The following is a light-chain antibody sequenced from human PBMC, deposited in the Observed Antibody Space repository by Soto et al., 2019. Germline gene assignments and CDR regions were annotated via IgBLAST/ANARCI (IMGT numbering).Light chain of an antibody. Sequence: QSVLTQPPSASGTPGQRVTISCSGSSSNIGSNFVYWYQQLPGTAPKLLIYLNAYRPSGVPDRFSGSKSDTSASLAISGLRSDDEADYYCAAWDDILSNFVFGGGTQLTVL. V-gene: IGLV1-47*01. CDR1: SSNIGSNF. J-gene: IGLJ3*02. CDR2: LNA. CDR3: AAWDDILSNFV.